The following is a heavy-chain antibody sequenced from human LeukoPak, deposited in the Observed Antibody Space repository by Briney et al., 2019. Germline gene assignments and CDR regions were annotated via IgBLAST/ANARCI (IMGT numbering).Heavy chain of an antibody. CDR2: IYYSVST. J-gene: IGHJ6*02. Sequence: SQTLSLTCTVSGGSISSGGYFWTWIRQHPGTGLEWIGYIYYSVSTYYNPSLKSRVTISADTSKNQFSLKLSSVTAADTAVYHCARAPFWSGYDPYGMDVWGQGTSVTVSS. CDR3: ARAPFWSGYDPYGMDV. V-gene: IGHV4-31*03. CDR1: GGSISSGGYF. D-gene: IGHD3-3*01.